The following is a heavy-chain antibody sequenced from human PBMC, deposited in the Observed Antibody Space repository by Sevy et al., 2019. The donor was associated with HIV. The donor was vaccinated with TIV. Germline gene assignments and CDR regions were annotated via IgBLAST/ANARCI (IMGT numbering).Heavy chain of an antibody. J-gene: IGHJ4*02. CDR3: ASSPGSSSWYFWWY. CDR1: GGSISSYY. CDR2: IYYSGST. Sequence: SETLSLTCTVSGGSISSYYWSWIRQPPGKGLEWIGYIYYSGSTNYNPSLKSRVTISVDTSKNQFSLKLSSVTAADTAVYYCASSPGSSSWYFWWYWGQGTLVTVSS. V-gene: IGHV4-59*08. D-gene: IGHD6-13*01.